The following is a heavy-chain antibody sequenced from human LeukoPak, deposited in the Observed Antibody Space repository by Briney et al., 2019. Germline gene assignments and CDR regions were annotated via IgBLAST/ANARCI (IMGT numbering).Heavy chain of an antibody. CDR2: ISFDGSNK. CDR1: GFNFSSYG. Sequence: GRSLRLSCAASGFNFSSYGMHWVRQAPGKGLEWVAVISFDGSNKYYADSVKGRFTISRDNLKNTLYLQMNSLRAEDTAVYYCARDDSRGFAYWGQGTLVTVSS. J-gene: IGHJ4*02. CDR3: ARDDSRGFAY. D-gene: IGHD2-21*01. V-gene: IGHV3-30*03.